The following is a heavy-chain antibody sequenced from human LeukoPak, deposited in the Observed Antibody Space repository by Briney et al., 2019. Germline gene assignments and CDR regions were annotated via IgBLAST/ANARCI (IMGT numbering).Heavy chain of an antibody. CDR1: GGSISNGDYN. V-gene: IGHV4-30-4*01. Sequence: SETLSLTCTVSGGSISNGDYNWSWIRQSPGKGLEWIGYIYYSGSTYYNPSLKSRVTISVDTSKNQFSLKLSSVTAADTAVYYCARVGWDSSSSPYFQHWGQGTLVTVSS. D-gene: IGHD6-6*01. CDR3: ARVGWDSSSSPYFQH. CDR2: IYYSGST. J-gene: IGHJ1*01.